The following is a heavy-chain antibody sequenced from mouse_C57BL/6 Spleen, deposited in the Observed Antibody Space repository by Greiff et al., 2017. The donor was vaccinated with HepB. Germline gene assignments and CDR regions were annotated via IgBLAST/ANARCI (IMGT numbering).Heavy chain of an antibody. D-gene: IGHD1-1*01. J-gene: IGHJ4*01. CDR1: GYTFTDYN. Sequence: VQLKQSGPELVKPGASVKMSCKASGYTFTDYNMHWVKQSHGKSLEWIGYINPNNGGTSYNQKFKGKATLTVNKSSSTAYMELRSLTSEDSAVYYCSYGGGSPYWGQGTSVTVSS. CDR3: SYGGGSPY. V-gene: IGHV1-22*01. CDR2: INPNNGGT.